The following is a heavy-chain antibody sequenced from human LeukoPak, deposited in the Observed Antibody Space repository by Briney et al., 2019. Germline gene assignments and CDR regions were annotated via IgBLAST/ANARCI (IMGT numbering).Heavy chain of an antibody. CDR1: GLTFSENA. D-gene: IGHD2-2*01. CDR3: ATRGVVPAAPPEYFQH. CDR2: IRYDGSNK. Sequence: GGSLRLSCAASGLTFSENAMHWVRQSPDKGLEWVAFIRYDGSNKYYADSVKGRFTISRDNSKNTLYLQMNSLRAEDTAVYYCATRGVVPAAPPEYFQHWGQGTLVTVSS. V-gene: IGHV3-30*02. J-gene: IGHJ1*01.